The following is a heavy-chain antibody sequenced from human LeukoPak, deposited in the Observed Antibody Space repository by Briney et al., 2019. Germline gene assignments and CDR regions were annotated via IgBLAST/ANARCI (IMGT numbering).Heavy chain of an antibody. CDR1: GFTFDEYA. CDR3: AKVLRRSGWYYFDY. V-gene: IGHV3-43*02. CDR2: IGADGSRP. J-gene: IGHJ4*02. Sequence: PGGSLRLSCAASGFTFDEYAMHWVRQVPGKGLEWVSLIGADGSRPDYAASVKGRFTISRDNTKGSLYLEMNSLKTEDTALYYCAKVLRRSGWYYFDYWGKGTLVTVSS. D-gene: IGHD6-19*01.